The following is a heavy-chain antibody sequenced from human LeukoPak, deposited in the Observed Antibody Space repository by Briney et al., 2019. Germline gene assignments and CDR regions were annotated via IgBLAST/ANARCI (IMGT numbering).Heavy chain of an antibody. CDR3: ARTSGWYTGWFDP. J-gene: IGHJ5*02. CDR2: IYTSGST. CDR1: GGSISSYY. Sequence: KPSETLSLTCTVSGGSISSYYWSWIRQPAGKGLEWIGRIYTSGSTNYNPSLKSRVTMSVDTSKNQFSLQLNSVTPEDTAVYYCARTSGWYTGWFDPWGQGTLVTVSS. D-gene: IGHD6-19*01. V-gene: IGHV4-4*07.